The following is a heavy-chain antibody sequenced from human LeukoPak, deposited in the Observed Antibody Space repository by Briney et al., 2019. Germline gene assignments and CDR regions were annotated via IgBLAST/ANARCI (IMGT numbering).Heavy chain of an antibody. J-gene: IGHJ4*02. V-gene: IGHV1-69*04. CDR3: ARDRLTQQLVYFDY. CDR2: IIPILGIA. CDR1: GGTFSSYA. Sequence: SVKVSCKASGGTFSSYAISWVRQPPGQGLEWMGRIIPILGIADYAQKFQGRVTITADKSTSTDYMELSSLRSEAKAVYYCARDRLTQQLVYFDYWGQGTLVTVSS. D-gene: IGHD6-13*01.